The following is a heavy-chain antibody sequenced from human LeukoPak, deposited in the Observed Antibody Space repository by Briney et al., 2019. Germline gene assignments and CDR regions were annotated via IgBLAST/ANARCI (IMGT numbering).Heavy chain of an antibody. J-gene: IGHJ4*02. CDR2: IYYSGST. Sequence: SETLSLTCTVSGGSISSYYWSWIRQPPGKGLEWIGYIYYSGSTNYNPSLKSRVTISVDTSKNQFSLKLRSVTAADTAVYYCARSKDILTGYCFDYWGQGTLVTVSS. CDR1: GGSISSYY. V-gene: IGHV4-59*01. D-gene: IGHD3-9*01. CDR3: ARSKDILTGYCFDY.